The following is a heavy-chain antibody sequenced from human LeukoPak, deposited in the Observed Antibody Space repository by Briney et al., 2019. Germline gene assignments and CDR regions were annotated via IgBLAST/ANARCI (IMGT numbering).Heavy chain of an antibody. V-gene: IGHV4-31*03. CDR2: IYYSGST. Sequence: SETLSLTCTVSGGSISSGGYYWSWLRQHPGKGLEWIGYIYYSGSTYYNPSLKSRVTISVDTSKNQFSLKLSSVTAADTAVYYCARAPRPAYGSGRNEYYFDYWGQGTLVTVSS. D-gene: IGHD3-10*01. CDR1: GGSISSGGYY. J-gene: IGHJ4*02. CDR3: ARAPRPAYGSGRNEYYFDY.